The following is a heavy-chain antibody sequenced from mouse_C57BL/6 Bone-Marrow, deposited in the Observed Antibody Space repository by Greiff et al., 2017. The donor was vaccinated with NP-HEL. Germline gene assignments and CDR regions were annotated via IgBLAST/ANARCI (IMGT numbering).Heavy chain of an antibody. CDR1: GFTFSSYA. CDR2: ISDGGSYT. J-gene: IGHJ2*01. Sequence: EVQLVESGEGLVKPGGSLKLSCAASGFTFSSYAMSWVRQTPEKRLEWVATISDGGSYTYYPDNVKGRFTISRDNAKNNLYLQMSHLKSEDTAMYYCAREGGYYHFDYWGQGTTLTVSS. CDR3: AREGGYYHFDY. V-gene: IGHV5-4*01. D-gene: IGHD2-3*01.